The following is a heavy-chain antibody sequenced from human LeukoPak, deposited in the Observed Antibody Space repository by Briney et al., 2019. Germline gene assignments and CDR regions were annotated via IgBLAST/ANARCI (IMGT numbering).Heavy chain of an antibody. CDR3: ARANSGYYTIDY. Sequence: GGSLRLSCAASGFTFSSYSMNWVRQAPGKGLEWVSSISRSSNYIYYADSVKGRFTISRDNAKNSLYLQMNSLRAEDTAVYYCARANSGYYTIDYWGQGTLVTVSS. D-gene: IGHD3-3*01. CDR2: ISRSSNYI. CDR1: GFTFSSYS. V-gene: IGHV3-21*01. J-gene: IGHJ4*02.